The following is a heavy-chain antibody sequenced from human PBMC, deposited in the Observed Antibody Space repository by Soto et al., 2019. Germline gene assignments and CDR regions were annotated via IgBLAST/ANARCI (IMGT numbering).Heavy chain of an antibody. CDR3: ARESVSGTYRFDS. CDR1: GDSLSTYY. J-gene: IGHJ4*02. CDR2: IHDTGRT. Sequence: QVQLQESGPGLVRPSETLSLTCTVSGDSLSTYYWSWIRQPAGERLEWIGRIHDTGRTNYNPSLKSRVTTSVDTSKNQFSLRVSSVTAAATAVYYCARESVSGTYRFDSWGQGTLVTVSS. V-gene: IGHV4-4*07. D-gene: IGHD3-16*02.